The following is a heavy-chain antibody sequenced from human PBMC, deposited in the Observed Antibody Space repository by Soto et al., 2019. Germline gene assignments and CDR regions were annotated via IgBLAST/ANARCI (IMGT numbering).Heavy chain of an antibody. J-gene: IGHJ6*02. V-gene: IGHV4-59*01. CDR1: GGSISSYY. Sequence: SETLSLTCTVSGGSISSYYWSWIRQPPGKGLEWIGYIYYSGSTNYNPSLKSRVTVSVDTSKNQFSLKLSSVTAADTAVYYCARVNYYYGMDVWGQGTTVTVSS. CDR2: IYYSGST. CDR3: ARVNYYYGMDV.